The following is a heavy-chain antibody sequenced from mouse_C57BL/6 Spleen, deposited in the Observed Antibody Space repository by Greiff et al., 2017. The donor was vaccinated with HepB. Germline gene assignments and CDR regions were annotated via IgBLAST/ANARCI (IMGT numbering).Heavy chain of an antibody. D-gene: IGHD1-1*01. V-gene: IGHV1-55*01. CDR3: AGYYGSSPYYYAMDY. CDR2: IYPGSGST. J-gene: IGHJ4*01. Sequence: VQLQQSGAELVKPGASVKMSCKASGYTFTSYWITWVKQRPGQGLEWIGDIYPGSGSTNYNEKFKSKATLTVDTSSSTAYMQLSSLTSEDSAVYYCAGYYGSSPYYYAMDYWGQGTSVTVSS. CDR1: GYTFTSYW.